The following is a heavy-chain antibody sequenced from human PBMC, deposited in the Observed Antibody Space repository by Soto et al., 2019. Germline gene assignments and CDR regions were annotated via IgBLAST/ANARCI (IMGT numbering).Heavy chain of an antibody. CDR3: ARGRGEFDA. V-gene: IGHV4-34*01. CDR1: GASLSDNY. D-gene: IGHD2-21*01. Sequence: EAWSLSCAVYGASLSDNYCNWLRQPPGKGLEWIGEINHSGNTNYNPSLRSRVTISIDTSKNQLSLNRTSVSAADTAVYECARGRGEFDASGQGSPVTAS. J-gene: IGHJ5*02. CDR2: INHSGNT.